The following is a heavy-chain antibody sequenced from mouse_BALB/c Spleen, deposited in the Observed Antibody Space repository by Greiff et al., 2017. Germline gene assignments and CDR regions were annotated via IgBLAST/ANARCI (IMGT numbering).Heavy chain of an antibody. CDR2: IDPENGNT. CDR1: GFNIKDYY. J-gene: IGHJ1*01. D-gene: IGHD1-1*01. Sequence: VQLQQSGAELVRPGALVKLSCKASGFNIKDYYMHWVKQRPEQGLEWIGWIDPENGNTIYDPKFQGKATLTADKSSSTAYMQLSSLTSDDSAVYFCARNYGSSHWYFDVWGAGTTVTVSS. V-gene: IGHV14-1*02. CDR3: ARNYGSSHWYFDV.